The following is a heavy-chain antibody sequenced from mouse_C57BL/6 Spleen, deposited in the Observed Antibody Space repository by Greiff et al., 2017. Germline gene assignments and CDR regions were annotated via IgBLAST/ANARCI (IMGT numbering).Heavy chain of an antibody. J-gene: IGHJ4*01. CDR2: ISDGGSYT. CDR1: GFTFSSYA. Sequence: VQGVESGGGLVKPGGSLKLSCAASGFTFSSYAMSWVRQTPEKRLEWVATISDGGSYTYYPDNVKGRFTISRDNAKNNLYLQMSQLKSEDTAMYYCARDYYGMGAMDYWGQGTSVTVSS. CDR3: ARDYYGMGAMDY. D-gene: IGHD1-1*01. V-gene: IGHV5-4*01.